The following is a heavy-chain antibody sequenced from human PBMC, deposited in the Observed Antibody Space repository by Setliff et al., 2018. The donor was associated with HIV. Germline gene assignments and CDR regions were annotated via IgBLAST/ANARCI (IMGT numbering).Heavy chain of an antibody. CDR3: ARGGGGYNFWSGYSSFGY. D-gene: IGHD3-3*01. J-gene: IGHJ4*02. CDR2: FDPEDGET. Sequence: ASVKVSCKVSGYTLTELSRHWVRQAPGKGLEWMGGFDPEDGETIYAQKFQGRVTITRDTSASTAYMELSSLRSEDTAVYYCARGGGGYNFWSGYSSFGYWGQGTLVTVSS. V-gene: IGHV1-24*01. CDR1: GYTLTELS.